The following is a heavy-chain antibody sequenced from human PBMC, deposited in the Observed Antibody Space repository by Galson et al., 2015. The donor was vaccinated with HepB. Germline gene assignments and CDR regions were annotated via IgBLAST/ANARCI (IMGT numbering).Heavy chain of an antibody. Sequence: SLRLSCAASGFTFSSYAMSWVRQAPGKGLEWVSAISGSGGSTYYADSVKGRFTISRDNSKNTVYLQMHSLRVEDTAVYYCARGPPKDRNSGWTYYSDYWGQGTLVTVSS. CDR1: GFTFSSYA. CDR3: ARGPPKDRNSGWTYYSDY. CDR2: ISGSGGST. V-gene: IGHV3-23*01. D-gene: IGHD6-19*01. J-gene: IGHJ4*02.